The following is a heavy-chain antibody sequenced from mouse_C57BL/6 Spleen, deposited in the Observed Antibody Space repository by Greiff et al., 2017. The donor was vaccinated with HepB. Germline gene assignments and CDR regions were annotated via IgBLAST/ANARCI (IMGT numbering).Heavy chain of an antibody. CDR2: ISSGGDYI. D-gene: IGHD2-5*01. J-gene: IGHJ3*01. V-gene: IGHV5-9-1*02. Sequence: EVHLVESGEGLVKPGGSLKLSCAASGFTFSSYAMSWVRQTPEKRLEWVAYISSGGDYIYYADTVKGRFTISRDNARNTLYLQMSSLKSEDTAMYYCTRGGSYYSNFLFAFWGQGTLVTVSA. CDR1: GFTFSSYA. CDR3: TRGGSYYSNFLFAF.